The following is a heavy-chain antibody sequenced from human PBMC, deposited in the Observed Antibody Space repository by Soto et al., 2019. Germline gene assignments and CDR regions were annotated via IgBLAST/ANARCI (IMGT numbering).Heavy chain of an antibody. D-gene: IGHD2-15*01. V-gene: IGHV5-10-1*01. J-gene: IGHJ6*02. CDR1: GYSFTSYC. CDR2: IDPSDSYT. CDR3: ARWVAGYYYGMDV. Sequence: GESLKISCKGSGYSFTSYCISWVLQMPWKGLEWMGRIDPSDSYTNYSPSFQGHVTISVDKSKNQFSLKLSSVTAADTAAYYCARWVAGYYYGMDVWGQGTTVTVSS.